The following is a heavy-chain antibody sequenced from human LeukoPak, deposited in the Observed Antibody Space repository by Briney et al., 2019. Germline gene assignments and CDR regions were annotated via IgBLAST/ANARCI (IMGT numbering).Heavy chain of an antibody. CDR1: GYTFTGYY. CDR3: ARSVVPAAYPRFDY. CDR2: INPNSGGT. Sequence: KPGASVTVSCRASGYTFTGYYMHWVRQAPGQELEGMGWINPNSGGTNYAQKVQGRVTMTRHTSISTAYMALSRLRSDDTAVYYCARSVVPAAYPRFDYWGQGTLVTVSS. J-gene: IGHJ4*02. D-gene: IGHD2-2*01. V-gene: IGHV1-2*02.